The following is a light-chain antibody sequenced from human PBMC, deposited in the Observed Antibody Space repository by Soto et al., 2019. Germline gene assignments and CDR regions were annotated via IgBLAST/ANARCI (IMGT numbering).Light chain of an antibody. CDR3: QQYNSWPVT. Sequence: EIVMTQSPATLSVSPGERATLSCRASQSVSNNLAWYQQKPGQAPRLLIYGASPRATGIPARFSGSGSGTEFTLIISSLQSEDFAVYYWQQYNSWPVTFGGGTKVAIK. V-gene: IGKV3-15*01. J-gene: IGKJ4*01. CDR1: QSVSNN. CDR2: GAS.